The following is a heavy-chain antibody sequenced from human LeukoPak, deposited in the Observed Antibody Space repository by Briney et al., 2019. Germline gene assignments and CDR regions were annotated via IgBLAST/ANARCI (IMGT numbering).Heavy chain of an antibody. J-gene: IGHJ5*02. Sequence: SETLSLTCTVSVGSISSYYWSWIRHPPGKGLEWIGYIYYSGSTNHNPPPPSRVTKSVDTAKTQSSLKLSSVTAADTVVYYCARIVPATGYNLFDPWGQGTLVTVSS. CDR1: VGSISSYY. CDR3: ARIVPATGYNLFDP. D-gene: IGHD2-2*01. CDR2: IYYSGST. V-gene: IGHV4-59*01.